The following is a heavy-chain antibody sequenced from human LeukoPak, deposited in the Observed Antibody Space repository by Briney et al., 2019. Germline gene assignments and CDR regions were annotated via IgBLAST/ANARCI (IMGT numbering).Heavy chain of an antibody. CDR3: ARDRYTLAVAGHFDY. Sequence: SVKVSCKASGGTFSSYAISWVRQAPGQGLEWMGGIIPIFGTANYAQKFQGRVTITADESTGTAYMELSSLRSEDTAVYYCARDRYTLAVAGHFDYWGQGTLVTVSS. CDR1: GGTFSSYA. CDR2: IIPIFGTA. D-gene: IGHD6-19*01. V-gene: IGHV1-69*13. J-gene: IGHJ4*02.